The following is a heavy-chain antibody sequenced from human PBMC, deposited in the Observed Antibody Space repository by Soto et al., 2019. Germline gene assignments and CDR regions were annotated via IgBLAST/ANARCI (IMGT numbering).Heavy chain of an antibody. CDR2: IIKDGSEK. Sequence: LRLSCAASGFTFSTYWMTWVRQAPGKGLEWVANIIKDGSEKSYADSVKGRFTISRDDAKNSLYLEMNSLRVEDTAVYYCARDWRGLGYWGQGTLVTVSS. V-gene: IGHV3-7*03. J-gene: IGHJ4*02. D-gene: IGHD3-3*01. CDR1: GFTFSTYW. CDR3: ARDWRGLGY.